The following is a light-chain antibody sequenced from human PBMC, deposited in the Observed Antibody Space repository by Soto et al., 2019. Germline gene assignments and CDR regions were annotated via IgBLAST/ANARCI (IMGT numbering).Light chain of an antibody. J-gene: IGKJ5*01. CDR2: DAS. V-gene: IGKV3-15*01. Sequence: EILMTQSPATLSVSPGERATLSCRASQSVRSKLAWYQQKPGQAPRLLIYDASTRAAGIPARFSGSGSGTEFTLTISSLQSEDFALYYCQQYNSWPPITFGQGTRLEIK. CDR3: QQYNSWPPIT. CDR1: QSVRSK.